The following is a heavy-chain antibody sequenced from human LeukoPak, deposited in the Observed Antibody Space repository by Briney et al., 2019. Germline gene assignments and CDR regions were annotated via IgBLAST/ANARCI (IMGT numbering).Heavy chain of an antibody. J-gene: IGHJ5*02. V-gene: IGHV3-23*01. CDR1: GFTFSSYA. Sequence: GGSLRLSCAASGFTFSSYAMSWVRQAPGKGLEWVSAISGSGGSTYYADSVKGRFTISRDNSKNTLYLQMNSLRAEDTAVYYCAKVGLYYYDSSGYSLDPWGQGTLVTVSS. D-gene: IGHD3-22*01. CDR3: AKVGLYYYDSSGYSLDP. CDR2: ISGSGGST.